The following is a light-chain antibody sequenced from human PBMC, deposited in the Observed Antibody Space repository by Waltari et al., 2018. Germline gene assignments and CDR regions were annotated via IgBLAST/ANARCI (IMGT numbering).Light chain of an antibody. CDR1: QSISNK. CDR2: CAS. V-gene: IGKV3-15*01. CDR3: HQYTDWPPT. J-gene: IGKJ1*01. Sequence: ETVMTQSPATLSVSPGERATLSCRASQSISNKLAWYQQKPGQAPRLLISCASTRATGVPARFCGRGYGTEFTLTISSLQSEDFAVYYCHQYTDWPPTFGQGTKVEVK.